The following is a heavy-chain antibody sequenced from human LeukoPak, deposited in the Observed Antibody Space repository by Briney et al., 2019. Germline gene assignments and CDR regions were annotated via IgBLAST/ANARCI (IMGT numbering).Heavy chain of an antibody. J-gene: IGHJ6*02. CDR2: IWSDGSNK. CDR3: ARGGKSAFYYGKDV. V-gene: IGHV3-33*01. Sequence: GGSLRLSSAASRFSFSSHGRHWVRQAPGKGLEWVAYIWSDGSNKYYADSVKGRFTISRDNSKNTLYLQMNSLRAEDTAAYYRARGGKSAFYYGKDVWGQGTTVTVSS. D-gene: IGHD5-12*01. CDR1: RFSFSSHG.